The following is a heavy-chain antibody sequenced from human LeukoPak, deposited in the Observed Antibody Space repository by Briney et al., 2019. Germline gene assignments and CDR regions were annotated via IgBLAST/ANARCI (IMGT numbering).Heavy chain of an antibody. Sequence: PGGSLRLSCAATGFTFSNAWMSWVRQAPGKGLEWVGRIKSKTDGGTTDYAAPVKGRFTISRDDSKNTLYLQMNSLKTEDTAVYYCTTANHYSSSWYFVGYWSQGTLVTVSS. CDR2: IKSKTDGGTT. D-gene: IGHD6-13*01. J-gene: IGHJ4*02. CDR1: GFTFSNAW. CDR3: TTANHYSSSWYFVGY. V-gene: IGHV3-15*01.